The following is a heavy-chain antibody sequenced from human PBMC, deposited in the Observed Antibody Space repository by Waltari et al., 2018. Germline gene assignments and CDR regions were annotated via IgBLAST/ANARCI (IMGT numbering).Heavy chain of an antibody. CDR2: MTGTGGGPLYANSP. J-gene: IGHJ6*02. Sequence: EVQVLESGGDLVQPGGSLRLSCVADGFDFVNSALGWVRQTPGKGLAWVSTMTGTGGGPLYANSPYYADSVKGRFTISRDNSKNTMYLQMSSLNAEDTAIYYCAKGSGMDVWGQGTTVTVSS. CDR3: AKGSGMDV. V-gene: IGHV3-23*01. CDR1: GFDFVNSA.